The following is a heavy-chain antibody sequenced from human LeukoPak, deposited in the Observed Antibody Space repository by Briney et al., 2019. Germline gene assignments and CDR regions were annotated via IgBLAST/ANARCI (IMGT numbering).Heavy chain of an antibody. D-gene: IGHD3-16*01. V-gene: IGHV4-59*12. Sequence: PSETLSLTCTVSGGSISSYYWSWIRQPPGKGLEWIGYIYHSGSTYYNPSLKSRVTISVDRSKNQFSLKLSSVTAADTAVYYCARDLGGLGSFDYWGQGTLVTVSS. CDR2: IYHSGST. J-gene: IGHJ4*02. CDR1: GGSISSYY. CDR3: ARDLGGLGSFDY.